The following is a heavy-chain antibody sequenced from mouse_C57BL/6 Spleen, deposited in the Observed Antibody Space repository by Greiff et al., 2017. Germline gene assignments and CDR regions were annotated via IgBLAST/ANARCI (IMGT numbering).Heavy chain of an antibody. J-gene: IGHJ2*01. CDR2: IYPSDSET. CDR3: ARSYDYASFDY. CDR1: GYTFTSYW. V-gene: IGHV1-61*01. Sequence: VQLQQPGAELVRPGSSVKLSCKASGYTFTSYWMDWVKQRPGQGLEWIGNIYPSDSETHYNQKFKDKATLTVDKSSSTAYMQLSSLTSEDSAVYYCARSYDYASFDYWGQGTTLTVSS. D-gene: IGHD2-4*01.